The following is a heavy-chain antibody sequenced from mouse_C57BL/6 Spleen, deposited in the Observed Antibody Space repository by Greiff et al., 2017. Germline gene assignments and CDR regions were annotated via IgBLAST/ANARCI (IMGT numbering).Heavy chain of an antibody. D-gene: IGHD1-1*01. CDR2: IDPSDSYT. Sequence: QVQLQQPGAELVMPGASVKLSCKASGYTFTSYWMHWVKQRPGQGLEWIGEIDPSDSYTNYNQKFKGKSTLTVDQSSSTAYMQLSSLTSEDSAVYYCARGYYPRYFDVWGTGTTVTVSS. V-gene: IGHV1-69*01. CDR3: ARGYYPRYFDV. J-gene: IGHJ1*03. CDR1: GYTFTSYW.